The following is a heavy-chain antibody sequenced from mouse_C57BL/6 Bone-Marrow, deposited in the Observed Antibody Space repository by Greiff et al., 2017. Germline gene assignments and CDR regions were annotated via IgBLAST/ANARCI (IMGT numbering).Heavy chain of an antibody. CDR3: ARTGGNQDRCFYV. CDR1: GYTFTSYG. D-gene: IGHD1-1*02. V-gene: IGHV1-81*01. J-gene: IGHJ1*03. Sequence: QVQLKQSGAELARPGASVKLSCKASGYTFTSYGISWVKQSTGQGLEWIGEIYPRSGNTYYNEKFKGKATLTADKSSSTAYMELRSLTSEDSAVYFCARTGGNQDRCFYVWGTGTTVTVSS. CDR2: IYPRSGNT.